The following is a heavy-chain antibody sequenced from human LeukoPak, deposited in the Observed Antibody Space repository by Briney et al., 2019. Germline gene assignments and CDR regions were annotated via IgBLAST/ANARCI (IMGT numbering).Heavy chain of an antibody. CDR3: ARGRLDYYDSSGRMYYFDY. CDR1: GGTFSSYA. J-gene: IGHJ4*02. CDR2: IIPIFGTA. D-gene: IGHD3-22*01. Sequence: SVKVSCKASGGTFSSYAISWVRQAPGQGLEWMGRIIPIFGTANYAQKFQGRVTITTDESTSTAYMELSSLRSEDTAVYYCARGRLDYYDSSGRMYYFDYWGQGTLVTVST. V-gene: IGHV1-69*05.